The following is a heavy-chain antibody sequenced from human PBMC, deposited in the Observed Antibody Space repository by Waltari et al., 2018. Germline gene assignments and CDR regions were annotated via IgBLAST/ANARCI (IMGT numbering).Heavy chain of an antibody. V-gene: IGHV3-66*01. J-gene: IGHJ6*02. Sequence: EVQMVESGGGLVQPGGSLRISCAVSGFTVSNNYMSWVRQAPGKGWEWVALIYNSGGTYYADSVKGRFTISRDNSRNTLDLQMNSLRAEDTAVYYCARGPDSRGANRNGMDVWGQGATVTVSS. CDR3: ARGPDSRGANRNGMDV. D-gene: IGHD2-15*01. CDR2: IYNSGGT. CDR1: GFTVSNNY.